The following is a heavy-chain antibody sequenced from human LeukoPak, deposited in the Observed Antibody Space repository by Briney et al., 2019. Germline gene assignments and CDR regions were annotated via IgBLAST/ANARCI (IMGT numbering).Heavy chain of an antibody. CDR3: ARKQQLGEFDY. Sequence: SETLSLTCTVSGGSISSYYWSWIRQPPGKGLEWIGYIYYSGSTHYNPSLKSRVTISVDTSKNQFSLKLSSVTAADTAVDYRARKQQLGEFDYWGQGTLVTVSS. D-gene: IGHD6-6*01. CDR2: IYYSGST. V-gene: IGHV4-59*12. J-gene: IGHJ4*02. CDR1: GGSISSYY.